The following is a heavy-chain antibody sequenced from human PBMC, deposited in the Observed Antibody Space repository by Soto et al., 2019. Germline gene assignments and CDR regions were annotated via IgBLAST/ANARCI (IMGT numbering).Heavy chain of an antibody. CDR2: IIPIFGTA. J-gene: IGHJ4*02. D-gene: IGHD4-4*01. V-gene: IGHV1-69*13. CDR1: GGTFSSYA. CDR3: ARDDNSNYYPYYFDY. Sequence: SVKVSCKASGGTFSSYAISWVRQAPGQGLEWMGGIIPIFGTANYAQKFQGRVTITADESTSTAYMELSSLRSEDTAVYYCARDDNSNYYPYYFDYWGQGTLVTVSS.